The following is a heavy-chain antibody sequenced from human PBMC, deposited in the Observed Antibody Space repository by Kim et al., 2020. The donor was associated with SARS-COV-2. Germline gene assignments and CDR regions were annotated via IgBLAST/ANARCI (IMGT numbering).Heavy chain of an antibody. CDR3: ARGIKEYCGGDCYQPTFDY. J-gene: IGHJ4*02. Sequence: SETLSLTCTVSGGSISSGDYYWSWIRQPPGKGLEWIGYIYYSGSTYYNPSLKSRVTISVDTSKNQFSLKLSSVTAADTAVYYCARGIKEYCGGDCYQPTFDYWGQGTLVTVSS. V-gene: IGHV4-30-4*01. D-gene: IGHD2-21*01. CDR1: GGSISSGDYY. CDR2: IYYSGST.